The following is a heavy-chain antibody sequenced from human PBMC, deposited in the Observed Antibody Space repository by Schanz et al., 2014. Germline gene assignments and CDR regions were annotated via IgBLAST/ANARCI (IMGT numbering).Heavy chain of an antibody. CDR2: ISYDGNTK. V-gene: IGHV3-30*04. Sequence: QVQLVESGGGVVQPGRSLRLSCAASGFTFSSYAMRWVRQAPGKGLEWVTVISYDGNTKYYADSVKGRFTISRDNAKNSVYLQMNSLRVEDTAVYYCARYGFRKFGVVYGLAVWGQGTTVTVS. D-gene: IGHD3-3*01. J-gene: IGHJ6*02. CDR1: GFTFSSYA. CDR3: ARYGFRKFGVVYGLAV.